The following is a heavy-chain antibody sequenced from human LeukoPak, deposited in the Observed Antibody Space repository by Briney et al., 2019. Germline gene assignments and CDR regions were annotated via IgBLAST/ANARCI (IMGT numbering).Heavy chain of an antibody. J-gene: IGHJ5*02. CDR1: GASIRNYY. V-gene: IGHV4-59*08. CDR3: ARRYSSSWYVGFFDP. Sequence: SETLSLTCTVSGASIRNYYWSWLRQSPRKGLGWIGYIYYSGSTNYNPSLESRVAMSVDTSKNQFSLRLSSVTAADTAIYYCARRYSSSWYVGFFDPWGQGTLVTVSS. D-gene: IGHD6-13*01. CDR2: IYYSGST.